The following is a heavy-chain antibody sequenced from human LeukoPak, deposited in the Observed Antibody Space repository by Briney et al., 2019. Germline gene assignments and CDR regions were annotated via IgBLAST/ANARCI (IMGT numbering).Heavy chain of an antibody. CDR2: IYYSGST. J-gene: IGHJ6*02. V-gene: IGHV4-31*03. CDR3: ARGRGV. Sequence: SQTLSLTCTVSGGSISSGAYPWSWIRQHPGEGLEWIGYIYYSGSTYYNPSLKRRVSISVDTSKNQFSLKLSSVTAANTAVYYRARGRGVWGQGTTVTVSS. CDR1: GGSISSGAYP.